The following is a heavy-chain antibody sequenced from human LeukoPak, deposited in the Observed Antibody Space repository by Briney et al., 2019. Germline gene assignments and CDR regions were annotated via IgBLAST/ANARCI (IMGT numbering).Heavy chain of an antibody. V-gene: IGHV1-46*01. D-gene: IGHD5-18*01. CDR3: ARDGPVDTAMARPHDAFDI. CDR1: GYTFTSYY. Sequence: ASVKVSCKASGYTFTSYYMHWVRQAPGQGLEWMGIINPSGGSTSYAQKFQGRVTMTRDTSTSTVYMKLSSLRSEDTAVYYCARDGPVDTAMARPHDAFDIWGQGTMVTVSS. CDR2: INPSGGST. J-gene: IGHJ3*02.